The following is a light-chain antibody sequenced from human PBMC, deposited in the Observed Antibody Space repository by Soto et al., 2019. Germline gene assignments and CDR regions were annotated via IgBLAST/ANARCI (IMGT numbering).Light chain of an antibody. J-gene: IGLJ2*01. CDR1: SSDVGSYNL. Sequence: QPVLTQPASVSGSPGQSITISCTGTSSDVGSYNLVSWYQQHPGKAPKLMIYEGSKRPSGVSNRFSGSKSGNTASLTSSGLQAEDEADYYCCSYAGSSIVVFGGGTQLTVL. CDR3: CSYAGSSIVV. CDR2: EGS. V-gene: IGLV2-23*01.